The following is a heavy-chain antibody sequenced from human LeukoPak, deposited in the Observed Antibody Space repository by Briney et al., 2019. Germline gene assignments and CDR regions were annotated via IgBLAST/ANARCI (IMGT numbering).Heavy chain of an antibody. CDR1: GFTFSDYY. D-gene: IGHD1-26*01. Sequence: GGSLRLSCAASGFTFSDYYMSWVRQAPGKGLEWVSVIYSGGSTYYADSVKGRFTISRDNSKNTLYLQMNSLRAEDTAVYYCARLGAYYYYGMDVWGQGTTVTVSS. J-gene: IGHJ6*02. CDR3: ARLGAYYYYGMDV. V-gene: IGHV3-53*01. CDR2: IYSGGST.